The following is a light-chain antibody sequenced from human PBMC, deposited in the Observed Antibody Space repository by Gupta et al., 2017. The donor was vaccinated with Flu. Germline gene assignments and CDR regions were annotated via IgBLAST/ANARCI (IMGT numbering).Light chain of an antibody. J-gene: IGLJ3*02. CDR2: EDD. Sequence: TVTISCTRSSGSIATNYVQWYQQRPDRVPSLMIYEDDIRPAGVPSRISASIDRSSTSASLTISGLETEDEGDYFCQSDDGNVWVFGGGTKLTVL. CDR1: SGSIATNY. CDR3: QSDDGNVWV. V-gene: IGLV6-57*03.